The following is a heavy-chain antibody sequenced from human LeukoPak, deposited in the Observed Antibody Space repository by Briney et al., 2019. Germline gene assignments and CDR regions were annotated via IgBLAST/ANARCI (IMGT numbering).Heavy chain of an antibody. Sequence: SVKVSCKASGGTFSSYAISWVRQAPGQGLEWMGGIIPIFGTANYAQKFQGRVTITSDESTSTAYMELSSMRSEDTAVYYCARATPPYYYMDVWGKGTTVTVSS. CDR2: IIPIFGTA. CDR1: GGTFSSYA. J-gene: IGHJ6*03. V-gene: IGHV1-69*01. CDR3: ARATPPYYYMDV.